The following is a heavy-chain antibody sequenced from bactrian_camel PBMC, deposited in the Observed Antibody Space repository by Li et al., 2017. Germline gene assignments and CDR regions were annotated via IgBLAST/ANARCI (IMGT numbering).Heavy chain of an antibody. CDR2: IDRHAGQS. J-gene: IGHJ4*01. Sequence: HVQLVESGGGLVHAGGGLSLSCRASGITFNTYAMVWVRQDPGKELEWVAGIDRHAGQSWYREDVKGRFTIFQNNAKNTVYLQMNSLKPEDTGMYRCAAVRVYGSCASRAYSTYDYWGQGTQVTVS. D-gene: IGHD6*01. V-gene: IGHV3S7*01. CDR3: AAVRVYGSCASRAYSTYDY. CDR1: GITFNTYA.